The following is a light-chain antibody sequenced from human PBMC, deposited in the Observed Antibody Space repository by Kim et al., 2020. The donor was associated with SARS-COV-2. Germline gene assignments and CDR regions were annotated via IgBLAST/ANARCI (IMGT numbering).Light chain of an antibody. Sequence: DIQMTQSPSSLSASVGDRVTITCQASQDIKNQLNWYQQKLGKAPKLLIYDASNLETGVPSRFSGSGSGTNFSLIISSLQPEDFAMYYCQLYNNVPPWTFGQGTQVDI. J-gene: IGKJ1*01. CDR2: DAS. V-gene: IGKV1-33*01. CDR3: QLYNNVPPWT. CDR1: QDIKNQ.